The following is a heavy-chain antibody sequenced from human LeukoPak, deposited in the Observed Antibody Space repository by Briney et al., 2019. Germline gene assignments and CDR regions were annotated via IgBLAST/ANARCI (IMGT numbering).Heavy chain of an antibody. D-gene: IGHD6-13*01. V-gene: IGHV3-21*01. Sequence: PGGSLRLSCAASGFTFSSFTMNWVRQAPGKGLEWVSSISSSSSYIYYADSVKGRFTISRDNSKNTLYLQMNSLRAEDTAVYYCAKGGDSIAAAARYYYYYMDVWGKGTTVTVSS. J-gene: IGHJ6*03. CDR2: ISSSSSYI. CDR1: GFTFSSFT. CDR3: AKGGDSIAAAARYYYYYMDV.